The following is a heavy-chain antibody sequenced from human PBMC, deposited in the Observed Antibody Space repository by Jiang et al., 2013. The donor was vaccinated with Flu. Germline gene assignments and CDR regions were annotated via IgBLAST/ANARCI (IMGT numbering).Heavy chain of an antibody. V-gene: IGHV3-7*01. J-gene: IGHJ6*02. D-gene: IGHD2-15*01. CDR3: AREDCSGGSCYPENYYYYYGMDV. CDR2: GSXK. Sequence: GSXKYYVDSVKGRFTISRDNAKNSLYLQMNNLRAEDTAVYYCAREDCSGGSCYPENYYYYYGMDVWGQGTTVTVSS.